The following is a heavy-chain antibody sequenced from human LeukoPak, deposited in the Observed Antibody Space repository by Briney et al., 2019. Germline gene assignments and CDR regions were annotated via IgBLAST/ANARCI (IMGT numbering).Heavy chain of an antibody. V-gene: IGHV3-7*05. CDR1: GFTFSSYW. J-gene: IGHJ3*02. CDR3: ARDVEGGTFDI. D-gene: IGHD3-16*01. Sequence: GGSLRLSCAASGFTFSSYWMSWVRQAPGRGLEWVANIDQSGGRNNYVDSVKGRFTISRDNAKNSLFLEMSSLRADDTAVYFCARDVEGGTFDIWGQGTTVTVSS. CDR2: IDQSGGRN.